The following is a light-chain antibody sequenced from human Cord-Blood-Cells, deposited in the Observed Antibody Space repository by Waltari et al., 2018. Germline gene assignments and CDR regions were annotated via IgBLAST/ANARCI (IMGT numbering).Light chain of an antibody. Sequence: DIQMSQSPSSMSASVGGRVTITCWASQSICSYLNWYQQKPGKAPKLLIYAACSLQSGVPSRFSGSGSGTDFTRTISSLQTEEYAAYFCQQSYSTPQTFGQGTKVEIK. CDR3: QQSYSTPQT. V-gene: IGKV1-39*01. CDR1: QSICSY. CDR2: AAC. J-gene: IGKJ1*01.